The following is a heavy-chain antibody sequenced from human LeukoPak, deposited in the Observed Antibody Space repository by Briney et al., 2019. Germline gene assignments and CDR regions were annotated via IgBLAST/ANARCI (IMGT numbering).Heavy chain of an antibody. J-gene: IGHJ4*02. CDR1: GGSISSYY. Sequence: PSETLSLTCTVSGGSISSYYWSWIRQPPGKGLEWIGYIYYSGSTNYNPSLKSRVTISVDTSKNQFSLKLSSVTAADTAVYYCARYYDYGDYIDYWGQGTLVTVSS. V-gene: IGHV4-59*12. CDR2: IYYSGST. D-gene: IGHD3-16*01. CDR3: ARYYDYGDYIDY.